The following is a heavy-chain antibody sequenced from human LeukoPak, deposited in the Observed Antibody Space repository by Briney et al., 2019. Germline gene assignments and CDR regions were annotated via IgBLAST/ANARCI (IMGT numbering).Heavy chain of an antibody. CDR1: GYTLTELS. Sequence: GASVKVSCKVSGYTLTELSMHWVRQAPGKGLEWMGGFGPEDGETIYAQMFQGRVTMTEDTSTDTAYMELSSLRSEDTAVYYCATLLNNWFDPWGQGTLVTVSS. CDR2: FGPEDGET. CDR3: ATLLNNWFDP. J-gene: IGHJ5*02. D-gene: IGHD1-26*01. V-gene: IGHV1-24*01.